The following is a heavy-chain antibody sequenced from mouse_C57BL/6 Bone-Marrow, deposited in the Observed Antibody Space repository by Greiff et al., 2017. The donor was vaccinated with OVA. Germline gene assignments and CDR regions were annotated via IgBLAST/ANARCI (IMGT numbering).Heavy chain of an antibody. V-gene: IGHV1-72*01. D-gene: IGHD1-1*01. CDR1: GYTFTSYW. CDR2: IDPNSGGT. CDR3: AHYYGSSYWYFDV. J-gene: IGHJ1*03. Sequence: QVQLQQPGAELVKPGASVKLSCKASGYTFTSYWMHWVKQRPGRGLEWIGRIDPNSGGTKYNEKFKSKATLTVDKPSSTAYMQLSSLTSEDAAVYYGAHYYGSSYWYFDVWGTGTTVTVSS.